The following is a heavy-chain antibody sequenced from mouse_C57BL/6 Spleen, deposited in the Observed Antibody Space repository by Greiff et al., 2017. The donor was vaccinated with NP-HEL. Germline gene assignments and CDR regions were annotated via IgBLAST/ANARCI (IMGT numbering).Heavy chain of an antibody. Sequence: QVQLQQPGAELVKPGASVKLSCKASGYTFTSYWMHWVKQRPGQGLEWIGMIHPNSGSTNYNEKFKSKATLTVDKSSSTAYMQLSSLTSEDSAVYYCARGNYGSSPYYFDYWGKGTTLTVSS. D-gene: IGHD1-1*01. CDR3: ARGNYGSSPYYFDY. CDR1: GYTFTSYW. CDR2: IHPNSGST. V-gene: IGHV1-64*01. J-gene: IGHJ2*01.